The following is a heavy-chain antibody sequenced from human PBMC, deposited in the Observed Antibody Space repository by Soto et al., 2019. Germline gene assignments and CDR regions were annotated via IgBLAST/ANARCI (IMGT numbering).Heavy chain of an antibody. Sequence: HPWGSLELSGASCGYTVWNYVVPGSRKTPSKGLEWVAVISCDGSNRYYRASVKGRFTISRDNSKNTLYLQMNSLRAEETAVYYCVYEWSRFYWMKFCAAWDVWGQGTTVTVSS. CDR3: VYEWSRFYWMKFCAAWDV. CDR1: GYTVWNYV. CDR2: ISCDGSNR. D-gene: IGHD2-8*02. V-gene: IGHV3-30*18. J-gene: IGHJ6*02.